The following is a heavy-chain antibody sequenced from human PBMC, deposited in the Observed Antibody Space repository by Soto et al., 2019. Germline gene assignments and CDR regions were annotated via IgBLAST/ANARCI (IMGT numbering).Heavy chain of an antibody. CDR3: AREYYDILTGPYYYYGMDV. CDR1: GFTFSSYS. V-gene: IGHV3-21*01. Sequence: TGGSLRLSCAASGFTFSSYSMNWVRQAPGKGLEWVSSISSSSSYIYYADSVKGRFTISRDNAKNSLYLQMNSLRAEDTAVYYCAREYYDILTGPYYYYGMDVWGQGTTVTVSS. D-gene: IGHD3-9*01. J-gene: IGHJ6*02. CDR2: ISSSSSYI.